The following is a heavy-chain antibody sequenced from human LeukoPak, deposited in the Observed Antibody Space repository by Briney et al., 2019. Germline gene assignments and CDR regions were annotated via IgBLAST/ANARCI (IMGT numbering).Heavy chain of an antibody. J-gene: IGHJ4*02. D-gene: IGHD3-22*01. CDR3: ARNLAPMTLDY. CDR1: GYTFTSYY. Sequence: GASVKVSCKTSGYTFTSYYMHWVRQAPGQGLGWMGIINPSGGSTSYAQKFQGRVTMTRDTSTSTVYMELSSLRSEDTAVYYCARNLAPMTLDYWGQGTLVTVSS. V-gene: IGHV1-46*01. CDR2: INPSGGST.